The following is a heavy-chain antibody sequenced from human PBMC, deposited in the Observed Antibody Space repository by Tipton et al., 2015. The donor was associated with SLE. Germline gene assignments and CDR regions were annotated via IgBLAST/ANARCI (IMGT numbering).Heavy chain of an antibody. Sequence: TLSLTCAVYGGSFSGYYWSWIRQPPGKGLEWIGEINHSGSTNYNPSLKSRVTISVDTSKTHFSLELTSVTAADTAVYYCARAEWYSSSWHAFDIWGQGTMVTVSS. V-gene: IGHV4-34*01. CDR3: ARAEWYSSSWHAFDI. CDR2: INHSGST. J-gene: IGHJ3*02. CDR1: GGSFSGYY. D-gene: IGHD6-13*01.